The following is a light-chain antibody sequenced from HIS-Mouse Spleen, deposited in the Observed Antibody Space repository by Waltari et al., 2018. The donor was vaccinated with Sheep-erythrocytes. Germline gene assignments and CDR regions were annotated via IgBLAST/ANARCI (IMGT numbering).Light chain of an antibody. Sequence: QSALTQPPSASGSPGQSVTIPCTGTISDVRGYNSVSWYQQPPGKAPKLMIYEVSKRPSGVPDRFSGSKSGNTASLTVSGLQAEDEADYYCSSYAGSNNWVFGGGTKLTVL. CDR3: SSYAGSNNWV. V-gene: IGLV2-8*01. CDR1: ISDVRGYNS. CDR2: EVS. J-gene: IGLJ3*02.